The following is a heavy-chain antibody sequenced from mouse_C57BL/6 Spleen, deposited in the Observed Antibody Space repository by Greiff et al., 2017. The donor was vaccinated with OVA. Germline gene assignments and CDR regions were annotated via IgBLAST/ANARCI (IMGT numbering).Heavy chain of an antibody. CDR2: INPSSGYT. Sequence: QVQLQQSGAELARPGASVKMSCKASGYTFTSYTMHWVKQRPGQGLEWIGYINPSSGYTKYNQKFKDKATLTADKSSSTAYMQLSSLTSEDSAVYYCASGYGSSYDPYWYFDVWGTGTTVTVSS. V-gene: IGHV1-4*01. D-gene: IGHD1-1*01. CDR3: ASGYGSSYDPYWYFDV. CDR1: GYTFTSYT. J-gene: IGHJ1*03.